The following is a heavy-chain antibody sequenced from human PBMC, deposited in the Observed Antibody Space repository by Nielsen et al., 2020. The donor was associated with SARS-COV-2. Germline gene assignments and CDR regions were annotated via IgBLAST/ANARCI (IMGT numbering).Heavy chain of an antibody. Sequence: SVKVSCKASGGTFSSYAISWVRQAPGQGLEWMGGIIPIFGTANYAQKFQGRVTITADESTSTAYMELSSLRSEDTAVYYCARHDYPANWFDPWGQGTLVTVSS. CDR2: IIPIFGTA. J-gene: IGHJ5*02. D-gene: IGHD4-11*01. CDR3: ARHDYPANWFDP. CDR1: GGTFSSYA. V-gene: IGHV1-69*13.